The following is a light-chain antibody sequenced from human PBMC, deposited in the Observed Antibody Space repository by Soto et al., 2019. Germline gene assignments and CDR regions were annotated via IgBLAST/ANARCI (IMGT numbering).Light chain of an antibody. V-gene: IGLV2-14*01. CDR1: SSDVGGYNY. J-gene: IGLJ1*01. CDR2: DVS. CDR3: SSYTSSNTRQIV. Sequence: QSVLTQPASVSGSPGQSIAISCIGSSSDVGGYNYVSWHQQHPGKAPKVVIYDVSNRPSGVSDRFSGSKSGNTASLTISGLQAEDEADYYCSSYTSSNTRQIVFGTGTKVTVL.